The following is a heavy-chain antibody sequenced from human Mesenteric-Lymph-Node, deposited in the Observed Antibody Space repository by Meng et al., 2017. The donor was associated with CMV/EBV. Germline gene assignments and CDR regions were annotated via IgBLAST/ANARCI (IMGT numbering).Heavy chain of an antibody. D-gene: IGHD6-13*01. CDR3: ARDQQLASFYYGMDV. V-gene: IGHV3-23*01. CDR1: GFTFSSDA. CDR2: ISAGEST. Sequence: GESLKISCGASGFTFSSDAMSWVRQAPGKGLEWVSSISAGESTYYADSVKGRFTISRDNAKNSLYLQMNSLRAEDTAVYYCARDQQLASFYYGMDVWGQGTTVTVSS. J-gene: IGHJ6*02.